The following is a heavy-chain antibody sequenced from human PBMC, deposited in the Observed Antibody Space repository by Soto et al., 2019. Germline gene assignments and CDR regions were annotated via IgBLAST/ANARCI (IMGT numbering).Heavy chain of an antibody. CDR2: VYYSGST. CDR1: GGSISNYY. V-gene: IGHV4-59*01. D-gene: IGHD6-19*01. Sequence: SETLSLTCTVSGGSISNYYWTWVRQPPGKGLEWIGYVYYSGSTNYNPSLESRVTISVDTSKNQFSLKLSSVTAADTAVYYCARVAVAGFGVDYWGQGTLVTVSS. CDR3: ARVAVAGFGVDY. J-gene: IGHJ4*02.